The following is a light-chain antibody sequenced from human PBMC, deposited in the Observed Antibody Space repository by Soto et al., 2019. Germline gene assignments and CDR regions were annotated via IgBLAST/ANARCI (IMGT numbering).Light chain of an antibody. J-gene: IGKJ4*01. Sequence: EIVLTQSPGALSLSPGERAPLSCRTSHDISSSYLAWYQQKRGQAPRLLMYGASTRATGIPDRFSGSGSGTDFTLTISILEPEDFAVYYCQHYGGPVLTFAGGTKVEIK. CDR3: QHYGGPVLT. V-gene: IGKV3-20*01. CDR2: GAS. CDR1: HDISSSY.